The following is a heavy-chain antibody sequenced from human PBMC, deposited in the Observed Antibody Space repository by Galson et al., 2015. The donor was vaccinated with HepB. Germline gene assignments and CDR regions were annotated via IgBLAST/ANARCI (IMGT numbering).Heavy chain of an antibody. CDR2: ISSSSSYT. Sequence: SLRLSCAASGFTFSDYYMSWIRQAPGKGLEWVSYISSSSSYTNYADSVKGRFTISRDNAKNSLYLQMNSLRAEDTAVYYCARDAPYGSGSYYRFQPADYWGQGTLVTVSS. J-gene: IGHJ4*02. CDR1: GFTFSDYY. CDR3: ARDAPYGSGSYYRFQPADY. D-gene: IGHD3-10*01. V-gene: IGHV3-11*06.